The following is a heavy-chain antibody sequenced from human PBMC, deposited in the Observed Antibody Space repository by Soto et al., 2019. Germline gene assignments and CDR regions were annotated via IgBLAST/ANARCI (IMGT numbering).Heavy chain of an antibody. CDR2: ISAYNGNT. D-gene: IGHD2-2*01. CDR3: ARRDCSSTSCYVQSGYDYYYGMDV. V-gene: IGHV1-18*01. Sequence: ASVKVSCKASGYTFTSYGISWVRQAPGQGLAWMGWISAYNGNTNYAQKLQGRVTMTTDTSTSTAYMELRSLRSDDTAVYYCARRDCSSTSCYVQSGYDYYYGMDVWGQGTTVTVSS. J-gene: IGHJ6*02. CDR1: GYTFTSYG.